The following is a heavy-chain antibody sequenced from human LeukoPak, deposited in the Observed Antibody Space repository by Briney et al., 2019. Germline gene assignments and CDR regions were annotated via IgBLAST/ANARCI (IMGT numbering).Heavy chain of an antibody. Sequence: SETLSLTCAVYGGSFSGYYWSWIRQPPGKGLEWIGEINHSGSTNYNPSLKSRVTISVDTSKNQFSLKLRSVTAADTAVYYCARGAPMVRGAPQPNWFDPWGQGTLVTVSS. CDR3: ARGAPMVRGAPQPNWFDP. CDR1: GGSFSGYY. V-gene: IGHV4-34*01. J-gene: IGHJ5*02. CDR2: INHSGST. D-gene: IGHD3-10*01.